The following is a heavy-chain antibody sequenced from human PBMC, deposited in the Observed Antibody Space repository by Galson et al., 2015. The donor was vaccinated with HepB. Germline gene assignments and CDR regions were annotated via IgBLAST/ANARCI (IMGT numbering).Heavy chain of an antibody. D-gene: IGHD3-22*01. CDR1: GYTFTSYY. CDR2: INPSGGST. V-gene: IGHV1-46*01. Sequence: SVKVSCKASGYTFTSYYMHWVRQAPGQGLEWMGIINPSGGSTSYAQKFQGRVTMTRDTSTSTVYMELSSLRSEDTAVYYCARAPPYYYDSSGHFDYWGQGTLVTVSS. CDR3: ARAPPYYYDSSGHFDY. J-gene: IGHJ4*02.